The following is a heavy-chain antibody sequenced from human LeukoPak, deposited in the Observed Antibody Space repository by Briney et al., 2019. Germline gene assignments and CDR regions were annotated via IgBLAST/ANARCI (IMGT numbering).Heavy chain of an antibody. CDR1: GGSISSYY. CDR2: IYYSGST. CDR3: ASSGLRFLEWLRGFDY. V-gene: IGHV4-59*01. Sequence: SETLSLTCTVSGGSISSYYWSWIRQPPGKGLEWIGYIYYSGSTNYNPSLKSRVTISVDTSKNQFSLKLSSVTAADTAVYYCASSGLRFLEWLRGFDYWGQGTLVTVSS. D-gene: IGHD3-3*01. J-gene: IGHJ4*02.